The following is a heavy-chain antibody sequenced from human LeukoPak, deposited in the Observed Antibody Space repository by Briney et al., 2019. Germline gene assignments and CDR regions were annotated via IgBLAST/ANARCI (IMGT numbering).Heavy chain of an antibody. J-gene: IGHJ6*02. D-gene: IGHD3-22*01. Sequence: ASVKVSCKASGYTFTSYYMHWVRQAPGQGLEWMGIINPSGGSTSYAQKFQGRVTMTRDTSTSTVYMELSSLRSEDTAVYYCARDTVVVTQNHYYYGMDVWGQGTTVTVSS. V-gene: IGHV1-46*01. CDR2: INPSGGST. CDR3: ARDTVVVTQNHYYYGMDV. CDR1: GYTFTSYY.